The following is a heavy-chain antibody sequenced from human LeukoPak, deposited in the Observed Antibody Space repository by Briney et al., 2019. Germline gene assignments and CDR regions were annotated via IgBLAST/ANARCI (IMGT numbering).Heavy chain of an antibody. CDR1: GFTFSSHA. Sequence: GGSLRLSCGASGFTFSSHAMSWIRQAPGEGLEWVSVISGTGDATYYADSVRGRFTISRDNSMNTLYLEINSLRAEDTAVYYCAKGCGPTCYVPRDYWGQGTLVTVSS. CDR2: ISGTGDAT. CDR3: AKGCGPTCYVPRDY. V-gene: IGHV3-23*01. D-gene: IGHD2/OR15-2a*01. J-gene: IGHJ4*02.